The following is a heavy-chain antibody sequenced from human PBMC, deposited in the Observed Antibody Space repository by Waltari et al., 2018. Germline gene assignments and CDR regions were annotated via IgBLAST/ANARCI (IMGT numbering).Heavy chain of an antibody. CDR3: AREDCSSTSCYSFDY. J-gene: IGHJ4*02. Sequence: EVQLVESGGGLVQPRGSLRLSCAAPGFPFSRSWLHLVRQAPGKGLVWVSRINSDGSSTSYADSVKGRFTISRDNAKNTLYLQMNRLRAEDTAVYYCAREDCSSTSCYSFDYWGQGTLVTVSS. CDR2: INSDGSST. V-gene: IGHV3-74*01. CDR1: GFPFSRSW. D-gene: IGHD2-2*01.